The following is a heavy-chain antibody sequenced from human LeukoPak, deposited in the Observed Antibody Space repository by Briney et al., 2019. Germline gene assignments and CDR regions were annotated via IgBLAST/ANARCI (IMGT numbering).Heavy chain of an antibody. CDR2: IIPISGTA. D-gene: IGHD4-23*01. CDR3: ARGDGGYFDY. CDR1: GGTFSSYA. Sequence: ASVKVSCKASGGTFSSYAISWVRQAPGQGLEWMGRIIPISGTANYAQKFQGRVTITTDESTSTAYMELSSLRSEDTAVYYCARGDGGYFDYWGQGTLVTVSS. V-gene: IGHV1-69*05. J-gene: IGHJ4*02.